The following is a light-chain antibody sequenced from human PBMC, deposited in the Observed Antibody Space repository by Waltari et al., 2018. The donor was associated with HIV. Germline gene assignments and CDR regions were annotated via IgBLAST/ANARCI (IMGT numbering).Light chain of an antibody. CDR3: QQYGSSLYT. Sequence: EIVLTQSPGTLSLSQGERATLSCRASQSVSSSYLAWYQQKPGQAPRLLIYGASSRATGIPDRFSGSGSGTDFTITISRLEPEDFAVYYCQQYGSSLYTFGQGTKLEIK. J-gene: IGKJ2*01. CDR2: GAS. CDR1: QSVSSSY. V-gene: IGKV3-20*01.